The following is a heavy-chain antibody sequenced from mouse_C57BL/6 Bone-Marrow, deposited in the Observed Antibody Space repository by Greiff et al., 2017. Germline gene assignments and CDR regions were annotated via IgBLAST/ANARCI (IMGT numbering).Heavy chain of an antibody. D-gene: IGHD1-1*01. CDR1: GYSFTGYF. J-gene: IGHJ1*03. Sequence: VQLQQSGPELVKPGDSVKISCKASGYSFTGYFMNWVMQSHGKSLEWIGRINPYNGDTFYNQKFKGKATLTVDKSSSTAHMARRSLTSEDSAVYYCARERCITTVVARYCDVWGTGTTVTVSS. CDR3: ARERCITTVVARYCDV. CDR2: INPYNGDT. V-gene: IGHV1-20*01.